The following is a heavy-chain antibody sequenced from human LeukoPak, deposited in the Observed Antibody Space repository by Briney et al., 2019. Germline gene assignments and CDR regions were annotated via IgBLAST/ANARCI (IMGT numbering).Heavy chain of an antibody. CDR1: GFTFSSYA. D-gene: IGHD1-26*01. CDR2: ISGSGGST. V-gene: IGHV3-23*01. CDR3: AKGLSTELARTYYYYGMDV. Sequence: HTGGCLRLSCAASGFTFSSYAMSWVRQAPGKGLEWVSAISGSGGSTYYADSVEGRFTISRDNSKNTLYLQMNSLRAEDTAVYYCAKGLSTELARTYYYYGMDVWGQGSTVTVSS. J-gene: IGHJ6*02.